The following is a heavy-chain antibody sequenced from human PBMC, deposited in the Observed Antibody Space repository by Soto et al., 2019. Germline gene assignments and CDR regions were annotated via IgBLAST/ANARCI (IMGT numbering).Heavy chain of an antibody. V-gene: IGHV1-69*13. Sequence: QVQLVQSGAEVKKPGSSVKVSCKASGGSFSTYGINWVRLAPGQGLKWMGGIIPKFGTTNYAQKFRGRVTISADESTTTAYMELMYLRAEATAVYFCASESDPYSGGNSLTLDYWGQGPLFTVSS. J-gene: IGHJ4*02. CDR2: IIPKFGTT. CDR3: ASESDPYSGGNSLTLDY. D-gene: IGHD2-21*02. CDR1: GGSFSTYG.